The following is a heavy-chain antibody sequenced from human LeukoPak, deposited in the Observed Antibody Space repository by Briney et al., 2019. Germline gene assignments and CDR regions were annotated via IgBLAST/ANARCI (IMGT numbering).Heavy chain of an antibody. V-gene: IGHV1-8*01. D-gene: IGHD6-19*01. CDR1: GYTFTSCD. Sequence: SSVKVSCKASGYTFTSCDINWVRQPTGQGLEWMGWMNPNSGNTGYGQSFQGKITMTRDISIGKAYMELSNLTSEDTAIYYCTRGSSGRRDNWGQGTLVTVSA. J-gene: IGHJ4*02. CDR2: MNPNSGNT. CDR3: TRGSSGRRDN.